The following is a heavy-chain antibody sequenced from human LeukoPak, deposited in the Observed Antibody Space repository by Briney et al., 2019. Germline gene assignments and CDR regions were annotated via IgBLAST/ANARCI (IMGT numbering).Heavy chain of an antibody. CDR3: ARLLSSIAAVFDY. J-gene: IGHJ4*02. Sequence: SETLSLTCTVSGGSISSSSYYWGWIRQPPGKGLEWIGSIYYSGSTYYNPSLKSRVTISVDTSKNQFSLKLSSVTAADTAVYYCARLLSSIAAVFDYWGQGTLVTVSS. V-gene: IGHV4-39*01. CDR1: GGSISSSSYY. D-gene: IGHD6-6*01. CDR2: IYYSGST.